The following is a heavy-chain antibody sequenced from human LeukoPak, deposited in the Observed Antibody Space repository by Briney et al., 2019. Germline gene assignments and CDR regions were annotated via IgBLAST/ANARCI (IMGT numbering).Heavy chain of an antibody. CDR2: INPAGSDK. J-gene: IGHJ4*02. CDR1: GFTFSTYW. Sequence: GGSLRLSCEVSGFTFSTYWMNWVRQAPGKGLEWVANINPAGSDKYYVDSVKGRFTISRDNAKNSLYLQMNSLRAEDTAVYYCARDRGEVAATYDYWGQGTLVTVSS. CDR3: ARDRGEVAATYDY. V-gene: IGHV3-7*01. D-gene: IGHD2-15*01.